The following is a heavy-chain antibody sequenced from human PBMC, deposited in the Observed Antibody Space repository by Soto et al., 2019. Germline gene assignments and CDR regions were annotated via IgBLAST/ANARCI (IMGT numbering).Heavy chain of an antibody. D-gene: IGHD5-18*01. CDR1: GVSISSHDW. CDR2: SHQSGNT. J-gene: IGHJ4*02. CDR3: ATRDTGRVY. Sequence: QVQLQESGPGLVKPSGTLSLTCAVSGVSISSHDWWTWVRQPPGKGLEWIGESHQSGNTNYNSSLESRVTISLDKSKNQPSLQLSSVTVADTAVYYCATRDTGRVYWGQGTLVTVSS. V-gene: IGHV4-4*02.